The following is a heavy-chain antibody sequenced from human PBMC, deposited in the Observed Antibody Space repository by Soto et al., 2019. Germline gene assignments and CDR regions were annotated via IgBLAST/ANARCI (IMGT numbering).Heavy chain of an antibody. D-gene: IGHD3-10*01. CDR1: GFIFSRYW. CDR3: ARATGADKEDY. J-gene: IGHJ4*02. Sequence: EVQLVESGGGLVQPGGSLRLSCSASGFIFSRYWMSWLRQAPGKGLEWVASMNEDGSERYYVDSVKGRFTISRDNAKNSLYLQMNCLRAEDTAVYYCARATGADKEDYWGQGTLVTVSS. V-gene: IGHV3-7*04. CDR2: MNEDGSER.